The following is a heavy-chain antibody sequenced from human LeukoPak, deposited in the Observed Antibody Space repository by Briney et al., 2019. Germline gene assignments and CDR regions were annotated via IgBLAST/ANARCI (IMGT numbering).Heavy chain of an antibody. CDR3: AREREIAVAGTAPFDY. CDR2: VYTTGST. V-gene: IGHV4-61*02. CDR1: GDSISSATHY. J-gene: IGHJ4*02. D-gene: IGHD6-19*01. Sequence: KPSQTLSLTCSVSGDSISSATHYWSWIRQPAGQGLEWIGRVYTTGSTNYNPSLKSRVSISVDTSKNQFSLNVTSVTAADTAVYYCAREREIAVAGTAPFDYWGQGTLVTVSS.